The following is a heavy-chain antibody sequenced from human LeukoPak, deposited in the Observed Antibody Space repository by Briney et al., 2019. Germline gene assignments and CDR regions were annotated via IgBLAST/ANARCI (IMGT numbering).Heavy chain of an antibody. CDR2: ISGSGGST. V-gene: IGHV3-23*01. CDR3: AKTLYVPAAMRPFDY. Sequence: PGGSLRLSCAASGFTFSSYAMSWIRQAPGKGLEWVSAISGSGGSTYYADSVKGRFTISRDNSKNTLYLQMNSLRAEDTAVYYCAKTLYVPAAMRPFDYWGQGTLVTVSS. J-gene: IGHJ4*02. CDR1: GFTFSSYA. D-gene: IGHD2-2*01.